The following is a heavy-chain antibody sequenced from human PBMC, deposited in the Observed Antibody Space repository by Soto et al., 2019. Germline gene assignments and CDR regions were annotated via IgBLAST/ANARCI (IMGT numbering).Heavy chain of an antibody. V-gene: IGHV3-66*01. J-gene: IGHJ4*02. CDR1: GFTVSSNY. CDR2: IYSGGST. CDR3: ARGFGYSPFSFDY. Sequence: GGSLRLSCAASGFTVSSNYMSWVRQAPGKGLEWVSVIYSGGSTYYADSVKGRFTISRDNSKNTLYLQMNSLRAEDTAVYYCARGFGYSPFSFDYWGQGTLVTVSS. D-gene: IGHD3-22*01.